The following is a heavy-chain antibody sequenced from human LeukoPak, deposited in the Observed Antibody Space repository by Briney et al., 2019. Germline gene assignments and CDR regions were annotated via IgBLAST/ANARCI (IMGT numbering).Heavy chain of an antibody. CDR1: GGTFSSYA. V-gene: IGHV1-69*06. J-gene: IGHJ4*02. D-gene: IGHD3-10*01. CDR3: ARDPVGLWFGEFDY. CDR2: IIPIFGTA. Sequence: GASVTVSCKASGGTFSSYAISWVRQAPGQGLAWMGGIIPIFGTANYAQKFQGRVTITADKSTSTAYMELSSLRSEDTAVYYCARDPVGLWFGEFDYWGQGTLVTVSS.